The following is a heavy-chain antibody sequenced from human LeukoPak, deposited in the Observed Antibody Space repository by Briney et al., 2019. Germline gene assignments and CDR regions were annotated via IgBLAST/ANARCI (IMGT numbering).Heavy chain of an antibody. D-gene: IGHD4-17*01. CDR2: MNPNSGNA. J-gene: IGHJ4*02. CDR3: ARGHRHYGDYTVLGY. CDR1: GYTFSSYD. Sequence: GASVKVSCRASGYTFSSYDINWVRQATGQGLEWMGWMNPNSGNAGYPQKFQGRVTMTRNTSISTAYMELSSLRSEDTAEYYCARGHRHYGDYTVLGYWGQGTLVTVSS. V-gene: IGHV1-8*01.